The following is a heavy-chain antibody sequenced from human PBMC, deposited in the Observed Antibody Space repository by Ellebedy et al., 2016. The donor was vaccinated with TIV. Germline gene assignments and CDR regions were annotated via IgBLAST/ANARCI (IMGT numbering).Heavy chain of an antibody. V-gene: IGHV1-69*06. CDR1: GCTFSSYS. CDR3: AKGTYSSSWYEMDL. D-gene: IGHD6-13*01. Sequence: SVKVSCKASGCTFSSYSMIWVRQPPGQGLEWLGGIHPIFGTPDSAQSFQGRVTITADTSTSTAYMDLSSLRAEDTAVYYCAKGTYSSSWYEMDLWGQGTPVTVSS. CDR2: IHPIFGTP. J-gene: IGHJ5*02.